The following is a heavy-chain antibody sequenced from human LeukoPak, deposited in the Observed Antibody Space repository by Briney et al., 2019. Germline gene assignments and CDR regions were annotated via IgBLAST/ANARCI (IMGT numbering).Heavy chain of an antibody. CDR2: INPSGGST. D-gene: IGHD6-19*01. V-gene: IGHV1-46*01. J-gene: IGHJ6*03. CDR3: ARDQIAVAGMVMVGHYYYYMDV. CDR1: GYTFTSYY. Sequence: GASVKVSCKASGYTFTSYYMHWVRQAPGQGLEWMGIINPSGGSTSYAQKFQGRVTMTRDTSTSTAYMELRSLRSDDTAVYYCARDQIAVAGMVMVGHYYYYMDVWGKGTTVTVSS.